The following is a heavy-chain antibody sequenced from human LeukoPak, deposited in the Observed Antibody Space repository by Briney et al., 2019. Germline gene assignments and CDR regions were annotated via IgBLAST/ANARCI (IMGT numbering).Heavy chain of an antibody. CDR1: GFTFSSYA. J-gene: IGHJ6*02. D-gene: IGHD5-18*01. CDR3: ASNRGYSYGYYYGMDV. CDR2: ISYDGSNK. V-gene: IGHV3-30*03. Sequence: GGSLRLSCAASGFTFSSYAMSWVRQAPGKGLEWVAVISYDGSNKYYADSVKGRFTISRDNSKNTLYLQMNSLRAEDTAVYYCASNRGYSYGYYYGMDVWGQGTTVTVSS.